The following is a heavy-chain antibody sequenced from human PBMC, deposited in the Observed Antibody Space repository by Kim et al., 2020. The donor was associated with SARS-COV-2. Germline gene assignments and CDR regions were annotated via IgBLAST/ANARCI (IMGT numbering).Heavy chain of an antibody. J-gene: IGHJ2*01. D-gene: IGHD6-6*01. Sequence: TPSLKRRVTVSVDTSKNPFSLKLSSVTAADTAVYYCASRVAARKYWYFDLWGRGTLVTVSS. V-gene: IGHV4-39*07. CDR3: ASRVAARKYWYFDL.